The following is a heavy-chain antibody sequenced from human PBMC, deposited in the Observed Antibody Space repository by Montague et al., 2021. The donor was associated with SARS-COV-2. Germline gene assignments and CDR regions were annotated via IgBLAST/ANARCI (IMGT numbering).Heavy chain of an antibody. CDR2: MYSTGST. Sequence: SETLSLTCSVSGGSINNYFWGWIRQSPGKGLEWVGYMYSTGSTAXNPSLKSRVIVSVDTPKTQISLKLSSVSAADTALYYCARAVVGAKTATIESWGQGTLVTVSS. CDR3: ARAVVGAKTATIES. D-gene: IGHD2-15*01. CDR1: GGSINNYF. J-gene: IGHJ4*02. V-gene: IGHV4-59*01.